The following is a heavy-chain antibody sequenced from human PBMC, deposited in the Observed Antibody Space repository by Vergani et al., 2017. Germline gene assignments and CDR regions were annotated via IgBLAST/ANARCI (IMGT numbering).Heavy chain of an antibody. CDR3: ARGKGVVQLWYPSWYFDL. J-gene: IGHJ2*01. V-gene: IGHV4-30-4*08. CDR2: IYYSGST. Sequence: QVQLQESGPGLVKPSQTLSLTCTVSRGSICSGDYYCSWIRQPPGKGLEWIGYIYYSGSTYHNPSLESRVTISVDTSKNQFSLKLSSVTAADTAVYYCARGKGVVQLWYPSWYFDLWGRGTLVTVSS. CDR1: RGSICSGDYY. D-gene: IGHD5-18*01.